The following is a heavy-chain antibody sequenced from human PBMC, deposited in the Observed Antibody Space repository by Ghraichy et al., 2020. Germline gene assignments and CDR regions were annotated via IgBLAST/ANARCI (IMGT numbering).Heavy chain of an antibody. CDR3: ARVGSGYADY. D-gene: IGHD3-3*01. J-gene: IGHJ4*02. Sequence: ASVKVSCKASGYTFDNYGIGWVRQAPGQGLEWMGWISAYTGSTHYAQKFQDRVTMNTDTSTSTAHLELRSQSSDDTAVYYCARVGSGYADYWGRGTLVTVSS. V-gene: IGHV1-18*01. CDR2: ISAYTGST. CDR1: GYTFDNYG.